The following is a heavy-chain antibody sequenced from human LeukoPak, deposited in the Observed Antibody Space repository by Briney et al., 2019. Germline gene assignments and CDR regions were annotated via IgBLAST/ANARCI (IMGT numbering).Heavy chain of an antibody. D-gene: IGHD4-11*01. CDR1: GFTFSDYY. CDR2: ISGSGGST. V-gene: IGHV3-23*01. Sequence: GGSLRLSCAASGFTFSDYYMSWIRQAPGKGLEWVSAISGSGGSTYYADSVKGRFTISRDNSKNTLYLQMNSLRAEDTAVYYCAKDTRDYSNYNWFDPWGQGTLVTVSS. J-gene: IGHJ5*02. CDR3: AKDTRDYSNYNWFDP.